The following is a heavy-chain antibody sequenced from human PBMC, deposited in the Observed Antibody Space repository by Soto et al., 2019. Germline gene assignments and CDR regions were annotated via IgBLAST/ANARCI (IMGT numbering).Heavy chain of an antibody. CDR2: INREGVNR. J-gene: IGHJ6*02. Sequence: GGSLRLSCAASGFSFSDFGMTWVRQAPGKGLEWVSTINREGVNRHYADSVKGRFTISRDNSKDTLYLEMNSLRAEDTAVYYCARDTRNYYDSSGYYPQYYYYYGMDVWGQGTTVTVSS. CDR3: ARDTRNYYDSSGYYPQYYYYYGMDV. V-gene: IGHV3-23*01. CDR1: GFSFSDFG. D-gene: IGHD3-22*01.